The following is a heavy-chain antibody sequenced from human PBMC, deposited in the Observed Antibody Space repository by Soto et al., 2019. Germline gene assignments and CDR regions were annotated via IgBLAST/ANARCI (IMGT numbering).Heavy chain of an antibody. Sequence: GGSLRLSGAASGFTFSSYGMHWVRQAPGKGLEWVAVISYDGSNKYYADSVKGRFTISRDNSKNTLYLQMNSLRAEDTAVYYCAKDRGVTILGLKLPDYWGQGTLVTVSS. CDR3: AKDRGVTILGLKLPDY. CDR2: ISYDGSNK. D-gene: IGHD3-10*01. CDR1: GFTFSSYG. V-gene: IGHV3-30*18. J-gene: IGHJ4*02.